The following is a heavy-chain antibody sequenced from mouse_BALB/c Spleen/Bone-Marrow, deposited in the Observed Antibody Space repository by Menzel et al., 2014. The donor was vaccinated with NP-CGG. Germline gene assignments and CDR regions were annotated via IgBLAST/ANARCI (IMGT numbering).Heavy chain of an antibody. D-gene: IGHD2-1*01. V-gene: IGHV1S81*02. J-gene: IGHJ1*01. CDR1: GYTFTSYY. Sequence: VKLQESGAELMKPGASVKLSCKASGYTFTSYYMYWVKQRPGQGLEWIGEINPSNGGTNFNEKFKSKATLTVDKSSSTAYMQLSSLTSEDSAVYYCTRSYYGNYFDVWGAGTTVTVSS. CDR3: TRSYYGNYFDV. CDR2: INPSNGGT.